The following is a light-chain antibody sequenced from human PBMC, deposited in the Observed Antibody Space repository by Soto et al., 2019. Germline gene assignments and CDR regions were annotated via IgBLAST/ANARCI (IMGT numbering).Light chain of an antibody. CDR3: QVWDRSSDHYV. Sequence: ELTQPPSVSVAPGQTVRVTCGAKNIGSKSVHWYQQRSGQAPVLVVYDDRDRPSGVPERFSGSNSGNTATLTISRVEDGDEADYHCQVWDRSSDHYVFGTGTKVTVL. CDR2: DDR. CDR1: NIGSKS. J-gene: IGLJ1*01. V-gene: IGLV3-21*02.